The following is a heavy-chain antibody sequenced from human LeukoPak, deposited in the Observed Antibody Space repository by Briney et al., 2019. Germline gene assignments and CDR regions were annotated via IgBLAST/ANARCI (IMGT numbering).Heavy chain of an antibody. Sequence: SSETLSLTCTVSGGSISSSSYYWGWIRQPPGKGLGWIGSIYYSGSTYYNPSLKSRVTISVDTSKNQFSLKLSSVTAADTAVYYCARDGTYYYDSSGYYYFDYWGQGTLVTVSS. V-gene: IGHV4-39*07. D-gene: IGHD3-22*01. J-gene: IGHJ4*02. CDR3: ARDGTYYYDSSGYYYFDY. CDR1: GGSISSSSYY. CDR2: IYYSGST.